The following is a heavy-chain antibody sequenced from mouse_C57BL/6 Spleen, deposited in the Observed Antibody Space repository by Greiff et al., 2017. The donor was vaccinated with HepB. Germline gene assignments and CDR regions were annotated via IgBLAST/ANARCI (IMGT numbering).Heavy chain of an antibody. CDR2: IYPGNSDT. CDR3: TKPYYYGSSYGDFDY. CDR1: GYTFTSYW. D-gene: IGHD1-1*01. V-gene: IGHV1-5*01. J-gene: IGHJ2*01. Sequence: EVQRVESGTVLARPGASVKMSCKTSGYTFTSYWMHWVKQRPGQGLEWIGAIYPGNSDTSYNQKFKGKAKLTAVTSASTAYMELSSLTNEDSAVYYCTKPYYYGSSYGDFDYWGQGTTLTVSS.